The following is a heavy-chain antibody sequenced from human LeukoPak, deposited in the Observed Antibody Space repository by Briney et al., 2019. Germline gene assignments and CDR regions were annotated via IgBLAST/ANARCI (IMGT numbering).Heavy chain of an antibody. V-gene: IGHV4-59*08. J-gene: IGHJ2*01. D-gene: IGHD6-13*01. Sequence: PSETLSLTCTVSGGSISSYYWSWIRQPPGKGLEWIGYIYYSGSTNYNPSLKSRVTISVDTSKNQFSLKLSSVTAAYTAVYYCARRGSSWYGLVWYFDLWGRGTLVTVSS. CDR2: IYYSGST. CDR1: GGSISSYY. CDR3: ARRGSSWYGLVWYFDL.